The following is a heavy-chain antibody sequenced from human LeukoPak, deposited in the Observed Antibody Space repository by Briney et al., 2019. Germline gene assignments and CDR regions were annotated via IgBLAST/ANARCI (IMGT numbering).Heavy chain of an antibody. V-gene: IGHV3-23*01. CDR1: GFTFSSFA. Sequence: GGSLRLSCSASGFTFSSFAMSWVRQAPGKGLEWVSRIGASDGSTYYADSVKGRFTISRDNSKNTLYLQINSLRAEDTAVYYCAKEGDYYGSGSYYKAFDYWGQGTLVTVSS. CDR2: IGASDGST. D-gene: IGHD3-10*01. CDR3: AKEGDYYGSGSYYKAFDY. J-gene: IGHJ4*02.